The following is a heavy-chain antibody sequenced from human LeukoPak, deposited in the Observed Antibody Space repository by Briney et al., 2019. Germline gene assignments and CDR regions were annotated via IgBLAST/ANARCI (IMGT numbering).Heavy chain of an antibody. D-gene: IGHD5-18*01. CDR1: GFTFSSYW. V-gene: IGHV3-7*01. J-gene: IGHJ4*02. CDR3: ARDKPRLRGYSYGAADY. CDR2: IKQDGSEK. Sequence: GGSLRLSCAASGFTFSSYWMSWVRQAPGKGLEWVANIKQDGSEKYYVDSVKGRFTISRDNAKNSLYLQMNSLRAEDTAVYYCARDKPRLRGYSYGAADYWGQGTLVTVSS.